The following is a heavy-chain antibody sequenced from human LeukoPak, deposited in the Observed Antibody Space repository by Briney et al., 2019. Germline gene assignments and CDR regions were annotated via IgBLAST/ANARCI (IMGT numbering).Heavy chain of an antibody. CDR2: ISAYNGNT. CDR1: GYTFTSYG. CDR3: ARDPTRGYSGSYFFDY. Sequence: ASVKVSCKASGYTFTSYGISWVRQAPGQGLEWMGWISAYNGNTNYAQKLQGRVTMTTDTSTSTAYMELRSLRSDGTAVYYCARDPTRGYSGSYFFDYWGQGTLVTVSS. V-gene: IGHV1-18*01. J-gene: IGHJ4*02. D-gene: IGHD1-26*01.